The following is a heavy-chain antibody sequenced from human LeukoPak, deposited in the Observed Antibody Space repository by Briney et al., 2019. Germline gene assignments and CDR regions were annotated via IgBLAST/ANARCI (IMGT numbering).Heavy chain of an antibody. J-gene: IGHJ6*03. CDR2: IRFDGTEK. Sequence: GSLRLSCAASGFSFSNVWMSWVRHTPSKGLEWVAFIRFDGTEKFYADSVKGRFTISRDNSRNTVSLQLSNLRTEDTALYYCAKTSLSDSSGHYYYMDVWGKGTTVTVSS. CDR1: GFSFSNVW. V-gene: IGHV3-30*02. D-gene: IGHD3-3*01. CDR3: AKTSLSDSSGHYYYMDV.